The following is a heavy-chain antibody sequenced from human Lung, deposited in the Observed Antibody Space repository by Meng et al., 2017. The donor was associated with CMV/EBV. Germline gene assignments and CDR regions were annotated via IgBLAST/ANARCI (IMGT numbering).Heavy chain of an antibody. CDR2: ISSSGSTI. V-gene: IGHV3-48*03. Sequence: GGSLRPSCAASGFTLSSYEMNWVRQAPGKGLEWVSYISSSGSTIYYADSVKGRFTISRDNAKNTLYLQMSSLRSEDTAVYYCARDYYSVRLWGQGKMVTGYS. CDR3: ARDYYSVRL. J-gene: IGHJ4*01. CDR1: GFTLSSYE. D-gene: IGHD1-26*01.